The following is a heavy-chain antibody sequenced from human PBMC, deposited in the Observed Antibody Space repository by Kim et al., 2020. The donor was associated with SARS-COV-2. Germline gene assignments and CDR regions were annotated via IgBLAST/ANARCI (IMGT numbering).Heavy chain of an antibody. J-gene: IGHJ3*02. D-gene: IGHD1-1*01. CDR3: ATWTQLQLDAFDM. CDR2: TYYNGST. Sequence: SETLSLTCTVSGGLITSDGHYWSWIRQSPGKGLEWLGSTYYNGSTYYSASLDSRLLISIDPSQTQFSLKFTSVTAADTAVYYCATWTQLQLDAFDMWGQGTLVTVTS. V-gene: IGHV4-31*03. CDR1: GGLITSDGHY.